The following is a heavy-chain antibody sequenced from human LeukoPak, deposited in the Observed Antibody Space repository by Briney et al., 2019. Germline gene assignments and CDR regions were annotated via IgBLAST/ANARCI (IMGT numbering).Heavy chain of an antibody. J-gene: IGHJ4*02. CDR3: ALYDSSGYYSR. D-gene: IGHD3-22*01. CDR1: GGSISSYY. V-gene: IGHV4-59*12. Sequence: SETLSLTCTVSGGSISSYYWNWIRQPPGKGLEWIGYIYYSGTTNYNPSLRSRVTISVDTSKNQFSLKLSSVTAADAAVYYCALYDSSGYYSRWGQGTLVTVSS. CDR2: IYYSGTT.